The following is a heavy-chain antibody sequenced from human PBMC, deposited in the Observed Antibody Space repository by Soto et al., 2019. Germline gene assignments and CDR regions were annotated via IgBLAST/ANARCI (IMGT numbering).Heavy chain of an antibody. V-gene: IGHV4-30-4*01. CDR1: GDSISTVDYF. CDR2: IYKSATT. D-gene: IGHD2-15*01. CDR3: ARGRYCLTGRCFPNWFDS. J-gene: IGHJ5*01. Sequence: QVQLLESGPGLVKPSQTLSLTCSVSGDSISTVDYFWAWIRQPPGQALEYIGYIYKSATTYYNPSFESRVAISPDTPKSQFSLNVTSVTAADTAVYFCARGRYCLTGRCFPNWFDSWGQGTLVTVSS.